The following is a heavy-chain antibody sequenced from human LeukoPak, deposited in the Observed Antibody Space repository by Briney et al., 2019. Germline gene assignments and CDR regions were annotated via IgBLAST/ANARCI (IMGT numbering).Heavy chain of an antibody. CDR3: ARLFFAVVGTFDY. Sequence: SETLSLTCAVYGGSLSAYYWTWIRQPPGKGLEWIGEINHGGSTNYNPSLKSRVTISVDTSKNQFSLKLSSVTAADTAVYYCARLFFAVVGTFDYWGQGTLVTVSS. CDR1: GGSLSAYY. CDR2: INHGGST. J-gene: IGHJ4*02. V-gene: IGHV4-34*01. D-gene: IGHD3-3*01.